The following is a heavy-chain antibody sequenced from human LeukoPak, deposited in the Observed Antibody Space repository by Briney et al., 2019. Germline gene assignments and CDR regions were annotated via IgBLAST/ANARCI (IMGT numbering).Heavy chain of an antibody. CDR3: VKGVSMISFGGVTLGGY. Sequence: GGSLRLSCSAAGFTFSSYAMHWVRQAPGKGLEYVSAISSNGGSTYYADSVKGRFTISRDNSKNTLYLQMSSLRAEDTAVYYCVKGVSMISFGGVTLGGYWGQGTLVTVSS. V-gene: IGHV3-64D*06. J-gene: IGHJ4*02. CDR2: ISSNGGST. D-gene: IGHD3-16*01. CDR1: GFTFSSYA.